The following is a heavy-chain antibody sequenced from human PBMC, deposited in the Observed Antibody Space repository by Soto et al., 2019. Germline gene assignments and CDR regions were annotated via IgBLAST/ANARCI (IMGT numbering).Heavy chain of an antibody. Sequence: QVQLVQSGAEVKKPGSSVKVSCKASGGTFSSYAISWVRQAPGQGLEWMGGIIPIFGTANYAQKFQGRVTITADKSTSPAYMELSSLRSEDTAVYYCSIAARRGGDYYYYGMDVWGQGTTVTVSS. V-gene: IGHV1-69*06. J-gene: IGHJ6*02. CDR3: SIAARRGGDYYYYGMDV. CDR1: GGTFSSYA. D-gene: IGHD6-6*01. CDR2: IIPIFGTA.